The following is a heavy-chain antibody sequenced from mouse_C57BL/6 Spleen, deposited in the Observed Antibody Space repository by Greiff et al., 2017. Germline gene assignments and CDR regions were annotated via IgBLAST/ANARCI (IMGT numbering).Heavy chain of an antibody. CDR3: AREAYGSSYEYAMDY. CDR1: GYTFTSYW. Sequence: VQLQQPGAELVRPGSSVKLSCKASGYTFTSYWLHWVKQRPIQGLEWIGNIDPSDSETHYNQKFKDKATLTVDKSSSTAYMQLSSLTSEDSAVYYGAREAYGSSYEYAMDYWGQGTSVTVSS. CDR2: IDPSDSET. V-gene: IGHV1-52*01. D-gene: IGHD1-1*01. J-gene: IGHJ4*01.